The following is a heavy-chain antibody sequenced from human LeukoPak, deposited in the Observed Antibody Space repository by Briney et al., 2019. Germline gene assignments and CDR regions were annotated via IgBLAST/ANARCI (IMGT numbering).Heavy chain of an antibody. D-gene: IGHD6-19*01. CDR3: ARGMYPGIAVAGPDY. V-gene: IGHV3-30-3*01. CDR1: GFTFGSYA. Sequence: GGSLRLSCAASGFTFGSYAMHWVRQAPGKGLEWVAVISYDGSNKYYADSVKGRFTISRDNSKNTLYLQMNSLRAEDTAVFYCARGMYPGIAVAGPDYWGQGTLVTVSS. CDR2: ISYDGSNK. J-gene: IGHJ4*02.